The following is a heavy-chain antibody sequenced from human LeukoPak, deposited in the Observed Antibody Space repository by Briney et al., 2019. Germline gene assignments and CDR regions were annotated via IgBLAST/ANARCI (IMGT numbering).Heavy chain of an antibody. Sequence: TGGSLRLSCAASGFTFDDYAMHWVRQAPGKGLEWVSGISWNSGSIGYADSVKGRFTISRDNAKNSLYLQMNSLRAEDTALYYCAKDTGHAIDYWGQGTLVTVSS. V-gene: IGHV3-9*01. CDR2: ISWNSGSI. D-gene: IGHD7-27*01. CDR3: AKDTGHAIDY. J-gene: IGHJ4*02. CDR1: GFTFDDYA.